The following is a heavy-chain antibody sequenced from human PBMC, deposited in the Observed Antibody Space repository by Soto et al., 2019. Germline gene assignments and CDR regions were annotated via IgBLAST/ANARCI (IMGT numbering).Heavy chain of an antibody. CDR3: TRAGDSSGPVALGY. CDR1: GGSISSGGSS. V-gene: IGHV4-30-2*01. J-gene: IGHJ4*02. Sequence: QLQLQESGSGLVKPSQTLSLTCAVSGGSISSGGSSWSWIRQPPGKGLEWIGYIYHSGSTYYNPSLKSRATISVDRSNTQFSLKLSSVTAADTAVYYCTRAGDSSGPVALGYWGQGTLVTVSS. D-gene: IGHD6-19*01. CDR2: IYHSGST.